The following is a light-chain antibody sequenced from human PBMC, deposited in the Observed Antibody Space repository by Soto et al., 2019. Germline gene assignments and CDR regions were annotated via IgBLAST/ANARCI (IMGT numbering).Light chain of an antibody. V-gene: IGLV2-14*01. Sequence: QSALTQPASVSGSPGQSITISCTGTSSDVGGYNYVSWYQQHPGKAPKLMIYDVSNRPSGVSDRFSGSKSGNTASLTISGLQAEDEAADYCSSYTSSSTHVVFGGGTKLTVL. CDR1: SSDVGGYNY. J-gene: IGLJ2*01. CDR2: DVS. CDR3: SSYTSSSTHVV.